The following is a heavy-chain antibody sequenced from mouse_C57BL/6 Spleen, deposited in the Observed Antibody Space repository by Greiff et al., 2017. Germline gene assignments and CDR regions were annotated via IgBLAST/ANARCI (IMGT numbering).Heavy chain of an antibody. CDR1: GYTFTSYW. J-gene: IGHJ4*01. CDR2: IYPGSGST. D-gene: IGHD2-3*01. Sequence: QVQLQQPGAELVKPGASVKMSCKASGYTFTSYWITWVKQRPGQGLEWIGDIYPGSGSTNYNEKFKSKAPLAVDTSCSTDYMQLSSLTSEDAAVYYGARKGDGYYIYYAMDDWGQGTSVTVSS. V-gene: IGHV1-55*01. CDR3: ARKGDGYYIYYAMDD.